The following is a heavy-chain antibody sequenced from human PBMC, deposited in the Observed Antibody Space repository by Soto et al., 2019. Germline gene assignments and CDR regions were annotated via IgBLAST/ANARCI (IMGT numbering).Heavy chain of an antibody. V-gene: IGHV1-18*04. J-gene: IGHJ5*02. CDR3: ARSPAATGTRWLDP. Sequence: ASVKVSCKASGYTFTNYGITWVRQAPGEGLEWMGWISGYNGHTNYAQKVQGRVTMTTDTSTSTAYMELRSLRSDDTAVFYCARSPAATGTRWLDPWRHGTLVTVSS. CDR1: GYTFTNYG. D-gene: IGHD6-13*01. CDR2: ISGYNGHT.